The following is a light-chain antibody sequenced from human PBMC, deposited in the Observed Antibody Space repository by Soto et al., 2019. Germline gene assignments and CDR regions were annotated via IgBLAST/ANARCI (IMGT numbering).Light chain of an antibody. J-gene: IGLJ2*01. Sequence: QSALTQPASVSGSPGQSITISCTGASSDVGGYNFVSWYQHHPGKAPKLMIYEVSNRPSGVSHRFSGSKSGATASLTISGLQAEDEADYYCTSYATSSTTLDVVFGGGTKVTVL. CDR1: SSDVGGYNF. CDR3: TSYATSSTTLDVV. CDR2: EVS. V-gene: IGLV2-14*01.